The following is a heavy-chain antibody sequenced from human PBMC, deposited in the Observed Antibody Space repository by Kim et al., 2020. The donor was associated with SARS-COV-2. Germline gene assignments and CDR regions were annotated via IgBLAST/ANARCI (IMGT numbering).Heavy chain of an antibody. J-gene: IGHJ6*02. D-gene: IGHD3-10*01. CDR3: ASVYGSGSYYFYYYYYGMDV. CDR1: GFTFSSYS. CDR2: ISSSSSYI. V-gene: IGHV3-21*01. Sequence: GGSLRLSRAASGFTFSSYSMNWVRQAPGKGLEWVSSISSSSSYIYYADSVKGRFTISRDNAKNSLYLQMNSLRAEDTAVYYCASVYGSGSYYFYYYYYGMDVWGQGTTVTVSS.